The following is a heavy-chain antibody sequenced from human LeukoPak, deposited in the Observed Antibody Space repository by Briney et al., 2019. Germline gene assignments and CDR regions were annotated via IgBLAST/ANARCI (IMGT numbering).Heavy chain of an antibody. Sequence: PSETLSLTCTVSGGSISSYYWSWIRQPPGKGLEWIGYIYYSGSTNYNPSLKSRATISVDTSKNQFSLKLSSVTAADTAVYYCARGPYYYDSSGYYNWFDPWGQGTLVTVSS. CDR2: IYYSGST. D-gene: IGHD3-22*01. CDR1: GGSISSYY. CDR3: ARGPYYYDSSGYYNWFDP. J-gene: IGHJ5*02. V-gene: IGHV4-59*01.